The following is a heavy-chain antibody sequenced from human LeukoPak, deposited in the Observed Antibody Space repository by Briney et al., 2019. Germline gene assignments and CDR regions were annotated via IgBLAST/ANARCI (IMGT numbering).Heavy chain of an antibody. V-gene: IGHV3-21*01. CDR2: ISSSSSYI. CDR1: GFTFSSYS. J-gene: IGHJ4*02. D-gene: IGHD3-3*01. Sequence: GGSLRLSCAASGFTFSSYSMNWVRQAPGKGLEWVSSISSSSSYIYYADSVKGRFTISRDNAKNSLYLQMNSLRAEDTAVYYCARVPFTYYDFWGGYRTIETYYFDYWGQGTLVTVSS. CDR3: ARVPFTYYDFWGGYRTIETYYFDY.